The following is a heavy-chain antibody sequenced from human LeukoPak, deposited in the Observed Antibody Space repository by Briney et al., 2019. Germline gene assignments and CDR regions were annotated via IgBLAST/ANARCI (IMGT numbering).Heavy chain of an antibody. CDR2: ISGGHGKT. D-gene: IGHD6-19*01. CDR3: AKDRFYSTGTWYDY. V-gene: IGHV3-23*01. CDR1: GFTLSSHA. J-gene: IGHJ4*02. Sequence: GGSLRLSCAASGFTLSSHAMSWVRQAPGKGLEWISTISGGHGKTYYADSVKGRFTISRDNTRNTLFLQMNSLRAEDAAVYYCAKDRFYSTGTWYDYWGQGTLVTVSS.